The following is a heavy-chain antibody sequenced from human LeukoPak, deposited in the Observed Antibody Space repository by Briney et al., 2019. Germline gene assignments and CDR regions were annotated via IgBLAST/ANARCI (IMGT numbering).Heavy chain of an antibody. V-gene: IGHV4-61*02. Sequence: SETLSLTCTVSGGSISSGSYYWSWIRQPAGKGLEWIGRIYTSGSTNYNPSLKSRVTISVDTSKNQFSLKLGSVTAADTAVYYCARVYCGGDCYSEAYFDYWGQGTLVTVSS. CDR2: IYTSGST. CDR1: GGSISSGSYY. CDR3: ARVYCGGDCYSEAYFDY. D-gene: IGHD2-21*01. J-gene: IGHJ4*02.